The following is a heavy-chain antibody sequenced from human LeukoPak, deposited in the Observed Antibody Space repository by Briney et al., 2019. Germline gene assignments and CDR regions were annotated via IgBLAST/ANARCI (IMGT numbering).Heavy chain of an antibody. Sequence: PGGSLRLSCAASGLTFSNYWMHWVRQAPGKGLVWVSCINGDESRTKYADSVKGRFTISRDNARNTLFLQMNSLRAEDTAVYYCVRSVAVTFDPWGQGTLVTVSS. J-gene: IGHJ5*02. V-gene: IGHV3-74*03. CDR2: INGDESRT. CDR3: VRSVAVTFDP. D-gene: IGHD6-19*01. CDR1: GLTFSNYW.